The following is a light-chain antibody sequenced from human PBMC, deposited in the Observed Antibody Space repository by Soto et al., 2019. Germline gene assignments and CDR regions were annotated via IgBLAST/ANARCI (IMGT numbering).Light chain of an antibody. CDR2: EVI. J-gene: IGLJ2*01. V-gene: IGLV2-8*01. CDR3: CSYVANNRFDV. CDR1: SSDIGGYDY. Sequence: QSALTQPASASGSPGQSVTISCTGTSSDIGGYDYVSWYQQLPGKAPRLIIYEVIKRPSGVSGRFSGSKSGNTASLTVSGLQVEDEAVYYCCSYVANNRFDVFGGGTKLTVL.